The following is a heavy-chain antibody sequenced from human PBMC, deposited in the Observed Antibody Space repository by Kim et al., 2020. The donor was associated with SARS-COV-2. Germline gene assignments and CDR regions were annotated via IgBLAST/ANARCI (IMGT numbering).Heavy chain of an antibody. CDR3: AKEIYGSGSYSYYGMDV. D-gene: IGHD3-10*01. J-gene: IGHJ6*02. CDR2: ISWNSGSI. V-gene: IGHV3-9*01. Sequence: GGSLRLSCVASGFTFDDYAMHWVRQAPGKGLEWVSGISWNSGSIGYADSVKGRFTISRDNAKNSLYLQMNSLRAEDTALYYCAKEIYGSGSYSYYGMDVWGQGTTVTVSS. CDR1: GFTFDDYA.